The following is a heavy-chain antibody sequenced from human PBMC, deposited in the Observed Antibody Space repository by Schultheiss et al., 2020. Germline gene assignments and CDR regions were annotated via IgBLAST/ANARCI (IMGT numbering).Heavy chain of an antibody. CDR2: IYHSGST. J-gene: IGHJ4*02. D-gene: IGHD5-12*01. CDR3: ARGENGYDYHY. CDR1: GFIFSNSW. Sequence: GSLRLSCAASGFIFSNSWMSWVRQLPGKGLEWIGEIYHSGSTNYNPSLKSRVAISVDTSKNQFSLKLNSVTAADTAVYYCARGENGYDYHYWGQGTLVTVSS. V-gene: IGHV4-4*02.